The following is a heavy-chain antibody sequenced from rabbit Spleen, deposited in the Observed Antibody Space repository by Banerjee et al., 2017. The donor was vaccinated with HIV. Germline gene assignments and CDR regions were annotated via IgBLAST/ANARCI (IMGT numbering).Heavy chain of an antibody. J-gene: IGHJ4*01. V-gene: IGHV1S45*01. D-gene: IGHD6-1*01. CDR2: INAYTGKP. CDR1: GVSFSGNSY. Sequence: QEQLVESGGGLVKPGASLTLTCIASGVSFSGNSYMCWVRQAPGKGLQWIACINAYTGKPVYATWAKGRFTISRTSSTTVTLQMTSLTAADTATYFCAREVLYAAYAGFGDATMYYFDLWGQGTLVTVS. CDR3: AREVLYAAYAGFGDATMYYFDL.